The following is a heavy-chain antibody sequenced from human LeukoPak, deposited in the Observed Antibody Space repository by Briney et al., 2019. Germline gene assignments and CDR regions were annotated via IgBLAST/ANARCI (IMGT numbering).Heavy chain of an antibody. D-gene: IGHD1-26*01. J-gene: IGHJ5*02. CDR1: GGSISSSSYY. CDR2: IYYSGST. Sequence: SSETLSLTCTVSGGSISSSSYYWGWIRQPPGKGLEWIGSIYYSGSTYYNPSLKSRVTISVDTSKNQFSLKLSSVTAADTAVYYCARPRAQYNWFDPWGQGTLVTVSS. CDR3: ARPRAQYNWFDP. V-gene: IGHV4-39*01.